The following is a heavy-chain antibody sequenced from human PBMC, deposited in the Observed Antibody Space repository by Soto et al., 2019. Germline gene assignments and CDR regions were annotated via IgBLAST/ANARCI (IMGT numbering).Heavy chain of an antibody. Sequence: EVQLVESGGGLVQPGGSLSLSCAAFGFPFSRYWMSWVRQAPGKGLEWVANIKQDGSEKSYVDSVKGRFSISRDNAKNSLYLQMNSLRVEDTAVYFCGRDLPSISGRPAGWFDPWGQGTLVTVSS. D-gene: IGHD6-6*01. J-gene: IGHJ5*02. V-gene: IGHV3-7*01. CDR2: IKQDGSEK. CDR3: GRDLPSISGRPAGWFDP. CDR1: GFPFSRYW.